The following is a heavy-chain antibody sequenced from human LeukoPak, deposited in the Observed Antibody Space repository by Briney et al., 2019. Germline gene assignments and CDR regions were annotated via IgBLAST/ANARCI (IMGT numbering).Heavy chain of an antibody. CDR3: ARGTGWLNDY. D-gene: IGHD1-14*01. CDR1: GGSISSYY. V-gene: IGHV4-59*01. J-gene: IGHJ4*02. Sequence: PSETLSLTCTVSGGSISSYYWSWIRQPPGKGLEWIGYIYYSGSTNYNPSLKSRVTISVDTSKNQFSLKLSSVTAADTAVYYCARGTGWLNDYWGQGTLVTVSS. CDR2: IYYSGST.